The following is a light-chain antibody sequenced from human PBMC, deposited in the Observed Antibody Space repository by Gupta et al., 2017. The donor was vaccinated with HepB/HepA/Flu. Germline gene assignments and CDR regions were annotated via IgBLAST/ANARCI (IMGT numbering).Light chain of an antibody. CDR2: AAS. V-gene: IGKV1-39*01. CDR1: QSISSY. J-gene: IGKJ4*01. CDR3: QQSYSTPLT. Sequence: DIQMTQSPSSLSASVRDRVTITCLASQSISSYLNWYQQKPGKAPKLLIYAASSLQSGVPSRFSGSASGTDFTLTISSLQPEDFATYYCQQSYSTPLTFGGGTKVEIK.